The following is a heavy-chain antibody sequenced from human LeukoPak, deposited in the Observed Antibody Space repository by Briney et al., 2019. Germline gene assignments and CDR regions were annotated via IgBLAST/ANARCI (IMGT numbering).Heavy chain of an antibody. D-gene: IGHD6-13*01. V-gene: IGHV4-34*01. CDR1: GGSFSGYY. Sequence: PSETLSLTCAVYGGSFSGYYWSWIRQPPGKGLELIGEINHSGSTNYNPSLESRVTISVDTSKNQFSLKLSSVTAADTAVYYCARDRGIAAAGGNFDYWGQGTLVTVSS. CDR3: ARDRGIAAAGGNFDY. J-gene: IGHJ4*02. CDR2: INHSGST.